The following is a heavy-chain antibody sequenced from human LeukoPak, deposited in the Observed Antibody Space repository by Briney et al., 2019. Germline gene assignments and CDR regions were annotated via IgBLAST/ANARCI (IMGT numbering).Heavy chain of an antibody. CDR2: IKTDGSST. Sequence: PGGSLRLSCAASGFTFSSYWMHWVRQAPGKGLVWVSHIKTDGSSTNYAESVKGRFTISRDNAKNTAYLQMNSLRAEDTAVYYCARGNDYYDSSGYYYWGQGTLVTVSS. CDR1: GFTFSSYW. V-gene: IGHV3-74*01. CDR3: ARGNDYYDSSGYYY. J-gene: IGHJ4*02. D-gene: IGHD3-22*01.